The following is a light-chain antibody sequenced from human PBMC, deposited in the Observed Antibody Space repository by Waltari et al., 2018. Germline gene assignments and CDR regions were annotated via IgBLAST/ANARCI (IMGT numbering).Light chain of an antibody. V-gene: IGLV2-23*02. J-gene: IGLJ2*01. CDR2: AVS. Sequence: QSALTQPASVSGSPGQPITISCTVTSSDVGNYKRVSWYQQHPGKAPKLMIYAVSKRPSGVSDRFSGSKSGDMASLTISGLQPEDEAEYFCSSYAGSSKGVFGGGTKVTVL. CDR1: SSDVGNYKR. CDR3: SSYAGSSKGV.